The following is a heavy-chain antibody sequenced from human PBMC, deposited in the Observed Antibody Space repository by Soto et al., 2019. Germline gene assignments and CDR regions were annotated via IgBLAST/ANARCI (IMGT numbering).Heavy chain of an antibody. Sequence: QLQLQESGPGLVKPSETLSLTCTVSGGSISSSSYYWGWIRQPPGKGLEWIGSIDYSGSTYYNPSLKTRVHISDDTSKNQYSLRLSSVDAGDRPVYYCARHTQYCSGGSCYSWFCPWGQGTLVTVSS. J-gene: IGHJ5*02. D-gene: IGHD2-15*01. CDR1: GGSISSSSYY. V-gene: IGHV4-39*01. CDR3: ARHTQYCSGGSCYSWFCP. CDR2: IDYSGST.